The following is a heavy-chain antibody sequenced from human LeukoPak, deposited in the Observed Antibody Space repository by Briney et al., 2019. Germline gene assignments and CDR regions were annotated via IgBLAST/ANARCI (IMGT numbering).Heavy chain of an antibody. CDR3: TRGQTTDKIDY. CDR1: GGSLNSGDYI. Sequence: SETLSLTRTVSGGSLNSGDYIWSSIRQPPGKGLEWIGRFHHVVSPYYNPSLQGRVTISADTSKNQFSLNLRSVSAADTAVYYCTRGQTTDKIDYWGQGTLVTVSS. D-gene: IGHD4-17*01. J-gene: IGHJ4*02. V-gene: IGHV4-30-4*01. CDR2: FHHVVSP.